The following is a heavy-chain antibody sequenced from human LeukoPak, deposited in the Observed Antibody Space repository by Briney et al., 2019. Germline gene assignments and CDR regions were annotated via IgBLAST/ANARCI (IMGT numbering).Heavy chain of an antibody. J-gene: IGHJ4*02. Sequence: ASVKVSCKVSGYTLTELSMHWVRQAPGKGLEWMGGFDPEDGETIYAQKFQGRVTMTEDTSTDTAYTELSSLRSEDTAVYYCATERANFWSGYTTLYYWGQGTLVTVSS. V-gene: IGHV1-24*01. CDR2: FDPEDGET. CDR1: GYTLTELS. D-gene: IGHD3-3*01. CDR3: ATERANFWSGYTTLYY.